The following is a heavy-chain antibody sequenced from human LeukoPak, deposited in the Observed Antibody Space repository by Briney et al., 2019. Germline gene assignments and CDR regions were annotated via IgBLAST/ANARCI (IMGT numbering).Heavy chain of an antibody. CDR1: GYTFTSYY. CDR2: INPSGGST. D-gene: IGHD6-19*01. Sequence: ASVKVSCKASGYTFTSYYMHWVRQAPGQGLEWMGIINPSGGSTSCAQKFQGRVTMTRDMSTSTVYMELSSLRSEDTAVYYCARAAVAGGSGYDYWGQGTLVTVSS. J-gene: IGHJ4*02. V-gene: IGHV1-46*01. CDR3: ARAAVAGGSGYDY.